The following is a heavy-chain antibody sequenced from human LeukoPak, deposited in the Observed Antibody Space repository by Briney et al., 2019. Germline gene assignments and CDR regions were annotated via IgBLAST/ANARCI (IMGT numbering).Heavy chain of an antibody. Sequence: GGSLRLSCAASGFTFSSYSMNWVRQAPGKGLEWVSSISSSSSYIYYADSVKGRFTISRDNAKNSLYLQMNSLRAVDTAVYYCARADWRTGTVWGAFDIWGQGTMVTVSS. D-gene: IGHD1-1*01. CDR3: ARADWRTGTVWGAFDI. V-gene: IGHV3-21*01. CDR1: GFTFSSYS. J-gene: IGHJ3*02. CDR2: ISSSSSYI.